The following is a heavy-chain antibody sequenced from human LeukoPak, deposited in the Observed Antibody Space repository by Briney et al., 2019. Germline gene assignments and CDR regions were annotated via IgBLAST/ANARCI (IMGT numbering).Heavy chain of an antibody. D-gene: IGHD1-26*01. J-gene: IGHJ4*02. Sequence: SETLSLTCTVSGGSISSYYWSWIRQPPGKGLEWIGYISYSGSTNYNPSLKSRVTISVDTSKNQFSLKLSSVTAADTAVYYCARYSGTHSRNFDCWGQGTLVTVSS. CDR3: ARYSGTHSRNFDC. V-gene: IGHV4-59*12. CDR1: GGSISSYY. CDR2: ISYSGST.